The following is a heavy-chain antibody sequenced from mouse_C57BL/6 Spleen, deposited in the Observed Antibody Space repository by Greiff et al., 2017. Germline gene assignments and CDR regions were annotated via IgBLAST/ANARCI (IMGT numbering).Heavy chain of an antibody. V-gene: IGHV3-6*01. CDR3: ARETGDYAMDY. CDR2: LSYDGSN. J-gene: IGHJ4*01. CDR1: GYSITSGYY. D-gene: IGHD3-2*02. Sequence: EVQLQQSGPGLVKPSQSLSLTCSVTGYSITSGYYWNWIRQFPGNKLEWMGYLSYDGSNNYNPSLTNPISITRDTSNNQFFLMFNSVTTEDTGKYDCARETGDYAMDYWGQGTSVTVSS.